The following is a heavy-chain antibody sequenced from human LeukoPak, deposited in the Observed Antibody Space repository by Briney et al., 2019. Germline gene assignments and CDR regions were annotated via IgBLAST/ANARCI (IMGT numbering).Heavy chain of an antibody. Sequence: GGSLRLSCAASGFTFSSYSMNWVRQAPGKGLEWVSYISSSSSTIYYADSVKGRFTISRDNSKNTLYLQMNSLRAEDTAVYYCVKLDRDCSSTSCYRRSYFDYWGQGTLVTVSS. D-gene: IGHD2-2*01. CDR1: GFTFSSYS. CDR2: ISSSSSTI. CDR3: VKLDRDCSSTSCYRRSYFDY. J-gene: IGHJ4*02. V-gene: IGHV3-48*01.